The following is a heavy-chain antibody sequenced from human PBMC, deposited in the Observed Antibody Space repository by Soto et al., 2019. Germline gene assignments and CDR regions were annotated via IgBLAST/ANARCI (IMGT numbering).Heavy chain of an antibody. D-gene: IGHD3-22*01. Sequence: EVQLVESGGGLVQPGGSLRLSCGASGFTFSRYWMTWVRRAPGKGLEWVGGINQDESYNFYADSVRGRFAISRDNARNARYLQRNRLRAEDTGVYCCVRDRGNGYYGQEAWAMDVWGQGTTVIVSS. CDR3: VRDRGNGYYGQEAWAMDV. V-gene: IGHV3-7*05. CDR1: GFTFSRYW. J-gene: IGHJ6*02. CDR2: INQDESYN.